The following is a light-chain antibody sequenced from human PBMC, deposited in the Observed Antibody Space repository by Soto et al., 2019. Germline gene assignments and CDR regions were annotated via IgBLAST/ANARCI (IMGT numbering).Light chain of an antibody. CDR1: QSLYSN. J-gene: IGKJ1*01. CDR2: GAS. CDR3: QQYNDWPTT. V-gene: IGKV3-15*01. Sequence: EIVMTQSPATLSVSPGERATLSCRASQSLYSNLAWYQQKPGQAPRLLVHGASTRATGIPARFSGSGSGTEFTLIISSLQSEDFGFYYFQQYNDWPTTFGQGTKVEIK.